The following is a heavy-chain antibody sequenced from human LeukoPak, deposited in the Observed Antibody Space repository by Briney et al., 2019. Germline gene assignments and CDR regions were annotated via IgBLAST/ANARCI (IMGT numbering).Heavy chain of an antibody. CDR1: GGSISSSSYY. D-gene: IGHD3-3*01. CDR2: IYYSGST. CDR3: ARGFWSGYYRYYMDV. J-gene: IGHJ6*03. Sequence: SETLSLACTVSGGSISSSSYYWGWIRQPPGKGLEWIGSIYYSGSTYYNPSLKSRVTISVDTSKNQFSLKLSSVTAADTAVYYCARGFWSGYYRYYMDVWDKGTTVTVSS. V-gene: IGHV4-39*07.